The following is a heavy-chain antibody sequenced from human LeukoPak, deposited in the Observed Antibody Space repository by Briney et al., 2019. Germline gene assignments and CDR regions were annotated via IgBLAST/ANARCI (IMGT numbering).Heavy chain of an antibody. Sequence: PGESLKISCKGSGYSFTSYWIAWVRQMPGKGLEWMGIIYPGDSYTTYSPSFQGQVTISADKSISTAYLQWRSLKASDTAMYYCARRQGCSSTSCPPDYWGQGTLVTVSS. CDR3: ARRQGCSSTSCPPDY. J-gene: IGHJ4*02. CDR1: GYSFTSYW. V-gene: IGHV5-51*01. CDR2: IYPGDSYT. D-gene: IGHD2-2*01.